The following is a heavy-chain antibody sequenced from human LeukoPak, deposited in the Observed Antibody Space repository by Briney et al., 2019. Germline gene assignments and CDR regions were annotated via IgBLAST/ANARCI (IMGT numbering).Heavy chain of an antibody. V-gene: IGHV3-23*01. Sequence: GGSLRLSCAASGFTFSDYYMSWIRQAPGRGLEWVSAISGSGGSTYYADSVKGRFTISRDNSKNTLYLQMNSLRAEDTAVYYCAKDGGFGEPLYFDYWGQGTLVTVSS. J-gene: IGHJ4*02. CDR1: GFTFSDYY. D-gene: IGHD3-10*01. CDR3: AKDGGFGEPLYFDY. CDR2: ISGSGGST.